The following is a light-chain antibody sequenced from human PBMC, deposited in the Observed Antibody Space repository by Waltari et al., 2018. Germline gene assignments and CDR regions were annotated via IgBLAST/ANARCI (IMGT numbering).Light chain of an antibody. J-gene: IGLJ2*01. CDR3: AAWDDSLSGVL. V-gene: IGLV1-47*01. CDR2: RND. Sequence: QSVLTQPPSASGTPGQRVTISCSGSSSNIGSNYVYWYQQFPGTAPKLLIYRNDRRPSWVPDRFPGSKSGTSASLAISGLRSEDEADYSCAAWDDSLSGVLFGGGTRLTVL. CDR1: SSNIGSNY.